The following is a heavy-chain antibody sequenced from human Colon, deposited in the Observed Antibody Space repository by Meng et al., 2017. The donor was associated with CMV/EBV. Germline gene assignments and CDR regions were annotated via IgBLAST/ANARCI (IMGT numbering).Heavy chain of an antibody. V-gene: IGHV4-61*01. CDR1: GGSVSNDSYY. J-gene: IGHJ3*02. CDR2: IYYSGNT. D-gene: IGHD3-3*01. Sequence: SETLSLTCSVPGGSVSNDSYYRSWIRQPPGKGLEWIGYIYYSGNTNYNPSLKSRVTISVDTSKNQFSLKLSSVTAADTAVYYCARVRRSGLFFAAFDIWGQGTMVTVSS. CDR3: ARVRRSGLFFAAFDI.